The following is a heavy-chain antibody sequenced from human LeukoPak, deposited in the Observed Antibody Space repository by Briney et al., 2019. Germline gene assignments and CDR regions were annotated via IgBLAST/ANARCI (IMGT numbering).Heavy chain of an antibody. D-gene: IGHD5-12*01. CDR3: SRDRLGGLDL. CDR2: ISTMSNYI. Sequence: GGSLRLSCAASEFTFSEFPMGWVRQAPGKGLEWVPSISTMSNYIFYGDSVKGRFTISRDNAKNSVYLQMNSLRPEDTAVYYCSRDRLGGLDLWGQGTLVTVSS. V-gene: IGHV3-21*01. J-gene: IGHJ5*02. CDR1: EFTFSEFP.